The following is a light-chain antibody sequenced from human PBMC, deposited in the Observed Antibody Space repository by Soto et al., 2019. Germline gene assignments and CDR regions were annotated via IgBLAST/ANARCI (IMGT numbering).Light chain of an antibody. V-gene: IGKV1-39*01. Sequence: DIQMNHSPSSLSASVGDRVTITCRASQSISSYLNWYQQKPGKAPRLLIYAASSLQSGVPSRFSGSGSGTDVTLTISSLQPEDFATYYCQQSFSFPITFGQWTKMDIK. CDR3: QQSFSFPIT. CDR2: AAS. J-gene: IGKJ1*01. CDR1: QSISSY.